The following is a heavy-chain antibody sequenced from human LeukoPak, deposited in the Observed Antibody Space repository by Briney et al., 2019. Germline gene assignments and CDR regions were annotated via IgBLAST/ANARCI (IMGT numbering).Heavy chain of an antibody. CDR1: GFSFSFYS. CDR2: INQDGSEK. Sequence: GGSLRLSCAASGFSFSFYSMTWVRQAPGKGLEWVANINQDGSEKYYVDSVKGRFTISRDNTMNSLYLQMNSLSAEDTAVYYCAGPLQSSGWYSDYWGQGTLVTVSS. V-gene: IGHV3-7*01. CDR3: AGPLQSSGWYSDY. J-gene: IGHJ4*02. D-gene: IGHD6-19*01.